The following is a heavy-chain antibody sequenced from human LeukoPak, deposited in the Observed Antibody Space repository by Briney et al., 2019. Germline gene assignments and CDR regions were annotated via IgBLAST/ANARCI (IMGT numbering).Heavy chain of an antibody. CDR1: GFTVSSNY. Sequence: GGFLRLSCAASGFTVSSNYMSWVRQAPGKGLEWVSVIYSGGSTYYADSVKGRFTISRDNSKNTLYLQMNSLRAEDTAVYYCAKELTAAADDYWGQGTLVTVSS. J-gene: IGHJ4*02. CDR3: AKELTAAADDY. V-gene: IGHV3-66*01. CDR2: IYSGGST. D-gene: IGHD2-2*01.